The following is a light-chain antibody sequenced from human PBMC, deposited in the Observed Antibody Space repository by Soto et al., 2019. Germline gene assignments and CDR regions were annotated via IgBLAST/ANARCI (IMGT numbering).Light chain of an antibody. CDR1: ISDVGSYNL. CDR2: EGS. CDR3: CSYAGSRPYV. V-gene: IGLV2-23*01. J-gene: IGLJ1*01. Sequence: QSVLTQPASVSGSPGQSITISCTGTISDVGSYNLVSWYQQHPGKAPKLMIYEGSKRPSGVSNRFSGSKSGNTASLTISGLQAEDEADYYCCSYAGSRPYVFGTGTKSPS.